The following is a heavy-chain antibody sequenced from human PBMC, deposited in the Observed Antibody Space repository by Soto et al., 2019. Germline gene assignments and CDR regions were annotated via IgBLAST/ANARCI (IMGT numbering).Heavy chain of an antibody. J-gene: IGHJ3*02. D-gene: IGHD6-19*01. CDR2: INPSGGST. CDR3: ARAYKAVADSPDAFDI. V-gene: IGHV1-46*03. Sequence: QVQLVQSGAEVKKPGASVKVSCKASGYTFTSYYMHWVRQAPGQGLEWMGIINPSGGSTSYAQKFQGRVTMTRDTSTSTVYMELSSLRSEDTAVYYCARAYKAVADSPDAFDIWGQGTMVTVSS. CDR1: GYTFTSYY.